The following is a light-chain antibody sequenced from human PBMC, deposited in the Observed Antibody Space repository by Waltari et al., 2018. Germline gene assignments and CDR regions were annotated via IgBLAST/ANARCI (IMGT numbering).Light chain of an antibody. CDR3: CSFAAGSILV. V-gene: IGLV2-23*01. CDR1: SSDVGTYNL. J-gene: IGLJ3*02. Sequence: QSALTQPASVSGSPGQSITISCTGTSSDVGTYNLVSWYQHHPGKAPKLIIYEGSKRPSGVSNRFSGSKSGNTASLTISGLQAEDEADYYCCSFAAGSILVFGGGTKLTVL. CDR2: EGS.